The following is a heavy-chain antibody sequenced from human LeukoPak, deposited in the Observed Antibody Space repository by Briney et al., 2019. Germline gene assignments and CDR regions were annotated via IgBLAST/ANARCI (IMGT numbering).Heavy chain of an antibody. J-gene: IGHJ4*02. D-gene: IGHD1-1*01. CDR1: GGSISSSSSY. CDR2: IYYSGNT. Sequence: SETLSLTCTVSGGSISSSSSYWGWIRQPPGKGLEWIGNIYYSGNTYYNPSLKSRVTISVDTSKNQFSLKLSSVTAADTAVYYCAGQCSQGPDQAGKAYYFDYWGQGTLVTVSS. CDR3: AGQCSQGPDQAGKAYYFDY. V-gene: IGHV4-39*01.